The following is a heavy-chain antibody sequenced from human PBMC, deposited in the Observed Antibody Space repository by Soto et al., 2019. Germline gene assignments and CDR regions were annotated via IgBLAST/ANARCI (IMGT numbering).Heavy chain of an antibody. CDR2: IRDKGNNYAT. J-gene: IGHJ4*02. Sequence: EVQLVESGGGLVQPGGSLKLSCAASGFIVSGFGIHWVRQASGKGLGWVGRIRDKGNNYATTYTASMKGRFTISRDDSETTAVLQMNSLITEDTAVYYCARYRPGSGALDYWGQGTLVTVSS. V-gene: IGHV3-73*02. CDR3: ARYRPGSGALDY. CDR1: GFIVSGFG. D-gene: IGHD3-10*01.